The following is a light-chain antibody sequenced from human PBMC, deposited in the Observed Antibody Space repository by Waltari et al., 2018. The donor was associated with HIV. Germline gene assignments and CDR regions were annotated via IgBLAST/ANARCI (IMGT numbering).Light chain of an antibody. CDR1: QSVGSW. J-gene: IGKJ1*01. V-gene: IGKV1-5*03. Sequence: DIQMTQSPSTLSASVGDRVRITCRASQSVGSWLAWYQQKPGKAPNLLIYTASTLKTGVPSRFSDSGSGTDFTLTISSLQPDDFATYYCQQYQTSSPTFGRGTKVEIK. CDR2: TAS. CDR3: QQYQTSSPT.